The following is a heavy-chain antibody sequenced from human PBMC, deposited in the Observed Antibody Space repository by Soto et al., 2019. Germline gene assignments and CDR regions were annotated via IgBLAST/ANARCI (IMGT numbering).Heavy chain of an antibody. CDR3: ARARYYYDSSGPLAFDI. Sequence: ASVKVSCKASGYTFTSYAIHWVRQAPGQRLEWMGWINAGNGNTKYSQKFQGRVTITRDTSASTAYMELSSLRSEDTAVYCCARARYYYDSSGPLAFDIWGQGTMVTVSS. V-gene: IGHV1-3*01. D-gene: IGHD3-22*01. J-gene: IGHJ3*02. CDR1: GYTFTSYA. CDR2: INAGNGNT.